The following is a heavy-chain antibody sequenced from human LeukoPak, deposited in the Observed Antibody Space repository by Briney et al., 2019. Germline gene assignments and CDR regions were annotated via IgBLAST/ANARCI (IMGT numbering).Heavy chain of an antibody. J-gene: IGHJ4*02. CDR3: TTSLSSGYYIDY. Sequence: GGSLRLSCAASGFTFSNAWMSWVRQAPGKGLEWVGRIKSKIDGGTTDYAAPVKGRFTISRDDSKNTLYLQTNSLKTEDTAVYYCTTSLSSGYYIDYWGQGTLVTVSS. V-gene: IGHV3-15*01. D-gene: IGHD3-22*01. CDR2: IKSKIDGGTT. CDR1: GFTFSNAW.